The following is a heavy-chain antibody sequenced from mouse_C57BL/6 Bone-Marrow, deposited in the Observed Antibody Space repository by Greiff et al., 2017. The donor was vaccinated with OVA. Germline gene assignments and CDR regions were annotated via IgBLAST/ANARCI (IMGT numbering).Heavy chain of an antibody. V-gene: IGHV1-52*01. J-gene: IGHJ3*01. Sequence: QVQLQQPGAELVRPGSSVKLSCKASGYTFTSYWMHWVKQRPIQGLEWIGNIDPSDSETPYNQKFKDKATLTVDKSSSTAYMQLSSLTSEDSAVYYCARWDGYYGFAYWGQGTLVTVSA. CDR3: ARWDGYYGFAY. CDR2: IDPSDSET. CDR1: GYTFTSYW. D-gene: IGHD2-3*01.